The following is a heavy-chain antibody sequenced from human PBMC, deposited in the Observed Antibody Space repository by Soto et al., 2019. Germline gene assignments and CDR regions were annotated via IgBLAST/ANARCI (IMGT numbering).Heavy chain of an antibody. Sequence: QLQLQESGSGLVKPSQTLSLTCAVSGGSISSGGYSWSWIRQPPGKGLEWIGYIYHSGSTYYNPSLKSRVTISVARSKKQFSLKLSSVTAADTAVYYCASRRDGYNYYGYWGQGTLVTVSS. J-gene: IGHJ4*02. CDR1: GGSISSGGYS. CDR2: IYHSGST. D-gene: IGHD5-12*01. CDR3: ASRRDGYNYYGY. V-gene: IGHV4-30-2*01.